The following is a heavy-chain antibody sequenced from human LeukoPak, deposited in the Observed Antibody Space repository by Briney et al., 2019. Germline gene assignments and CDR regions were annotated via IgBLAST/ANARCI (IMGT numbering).Heavy chain of an antibody. Sequence: GASVKVSCKASGYTFTSYGISWVRQAPGQGLEWMGWISSYNGNTNYAQKLQGRVTMTTDTSTTTAYMELRSLRSDDTAVYYCARGWGQQSSGWYDPWGQGTLVTVSS. D-gene: IGHD3-10*01. CDR1: GYTFTSYG. J-gene: IGHJ5*02. CDR3: ARGWGQQSSGWYDP. CDR2: ISSYNGNT. V-gene: IGHV1-18*01.